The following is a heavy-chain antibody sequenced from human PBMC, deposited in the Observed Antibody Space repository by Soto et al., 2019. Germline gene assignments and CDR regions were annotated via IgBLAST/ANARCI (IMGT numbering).Heavy chain of an antibody. CDR3: ARPRLNYYDSSGYYRAYYYYGMDV. CDR2: INPNSGGT. V-gene: IGHV1-2*02. J-gene: IGHJ6*02. CDR1: GYTFTGYY. D-gene: IGHD3-22*01. Sequence: ASVKVSCKASGYTFTGYYMYWVRQAPGQGLEWMGWINPNSGGTNYAQKFQGRVTMTRDTSISTAYMELSRLRSDDTAVYYCARPRLNYYDSSGYYRAYYYYGMDVWGQGTTVTVSS.